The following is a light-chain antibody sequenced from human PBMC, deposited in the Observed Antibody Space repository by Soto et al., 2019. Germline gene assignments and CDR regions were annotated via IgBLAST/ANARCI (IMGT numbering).Light chain of an antibody. V-gene: IGKV3-20*01. J-gene: IGKJ2*01. CDR3: QQYGSSPLYT. Sequence: EIVLTQSPGTLSLSPGERATLSCRASQSVSSSYLAWYQQKPGQAPRLLIYCASSRVTGIPDRFSGSGSGTDFTLTISRLEPADVAVYYCQQYGSSPLYTCGQGTKLEIK. CDR1: QSVSSSY. CDR2: CAS.